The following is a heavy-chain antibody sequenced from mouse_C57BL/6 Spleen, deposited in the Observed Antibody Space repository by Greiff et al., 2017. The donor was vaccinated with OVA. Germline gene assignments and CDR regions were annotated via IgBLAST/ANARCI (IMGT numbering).Heavy chain of an antibody. Sequence: QVQLQQSGAELVRPGASVTLSCKASGYTFTDYEMHWVKQTPVHGLEWIGAIDPETGGTAYNQKFKGKAILTADKSSSTAYMELRSLTSEDSAVYYCTREDDWAYWGQGTLVTVSA. V-gene: IGHV1-15*01. J-gene: IGHJ3*01. CDR3: TREDDWAY. D-gene: IGHD2-12*01. CDR2: IDPETGGT. CDR1: GYTFTDYE.